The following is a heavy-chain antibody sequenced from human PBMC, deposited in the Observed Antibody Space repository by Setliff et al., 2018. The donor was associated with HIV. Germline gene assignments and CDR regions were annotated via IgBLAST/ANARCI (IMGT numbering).Heavy chain of an antibody. Sequence: SETLSLTCTVSGGSISSGSYYWSWIRQPAGKGLEWIGHIYTSGSTNYNPSLKSRVTISEDTSKHQFSLKLTSVTAADTAVYYCARSPRLRGGHNWFDPWVPETLLVTVSS. CDR3: ARSPRLRGGHNWFDP. J-gene: IGHJ5*02. D-gene: IGHD4-17*01. CDR2: IYTSGST. V-gene: IGHV4-61*09. CDR1: GGSISSGSYY.